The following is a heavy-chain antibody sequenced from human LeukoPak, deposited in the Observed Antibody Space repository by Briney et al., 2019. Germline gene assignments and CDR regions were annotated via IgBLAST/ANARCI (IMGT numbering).Heavy chain of an antibody. CDR2: ISYDGSNK. D-gene: IGHD6-6*01. CDR3: ARVFREYSSTQSFFDY. J-gene: IGHJ4*02. V-gene: IGHV3-30-3*01. Sequence: PGGSLRLSCAASGFTFSSYAMHWVRQAPGKGLEWVAVISYDGSNKYYADSVKGRFTISRDNSKNTLYLQMNSLRAEDTAVYYCARVFREYSSTQSFFDYWGQGTLVTVSS. CDR1: GFTFSSYA.